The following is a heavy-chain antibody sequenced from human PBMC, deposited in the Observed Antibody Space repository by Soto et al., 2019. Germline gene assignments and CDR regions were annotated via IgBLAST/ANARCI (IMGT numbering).Heavy chain of an antibody. CDR2: INHSGST. CDR3: ARLRIVVVVAANNQWFDP. CDR1: GGSFSDYY. J-gene: IGHJ5*02. D-gene: IGHD2-15*01. V-gene: IGHV4-34*01. Sequence: SETLSLTCAVYGGSFSDYYWSWIRQPPGKGLEWIGEINHSGSTNYNPSLKSRVTISVDTSKNQFSLKLSSVTAADTAVYYCARLRIVVVVAANNQWFDPWGQGTLVTVSA.